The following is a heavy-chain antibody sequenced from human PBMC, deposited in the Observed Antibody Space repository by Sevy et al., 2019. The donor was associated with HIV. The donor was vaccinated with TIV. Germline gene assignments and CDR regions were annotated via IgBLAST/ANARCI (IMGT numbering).Heavy chain of an antibody. CDR1: GFTFDDYA. CDR3: TRGLATADTPEYYFDY. CDR2: ITRNSYEAYGGTT. V-gene: IGHV3-49*03. D-gene: IGHD5-12*01. J-gene: IGHJ4*02. Sequence: GGSLRLSCTTSGFTFDDYAMNWFRQAPGKGLEWVAFITRNSYEAYGGTTDYAASVKGRFIISRDDSKSIAYLQMNSLKTDGTAVYYCTRGLATADTPEYYFDYWGQGTLVTVSS.